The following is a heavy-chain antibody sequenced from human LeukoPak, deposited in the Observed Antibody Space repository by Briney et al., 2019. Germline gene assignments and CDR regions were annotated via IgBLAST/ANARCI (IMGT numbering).Heavy chain of an antibody. D-gene: IGHD3-22*01. Sequence: PSETLSLTCTVSDDSIRSNNYYWGWIRQPPGKGLEWIGSIYYSGRTYHNPSLKSRVTISVDTSKNQFSLKLSSVTAADTAVYYCARGGERYFYESSAYYPEYFHHWGQGTLVTVSS. V-gene: IGHV4-39*01. J-gene: IGHJ1*01. CDR3: ARGGERYFYESSAYYPEYFHH. CDR1: DDSIRSNNYY. CDR2: IYYSGRT.